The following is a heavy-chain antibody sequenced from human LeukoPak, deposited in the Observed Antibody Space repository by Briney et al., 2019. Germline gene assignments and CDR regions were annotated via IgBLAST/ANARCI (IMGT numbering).Heavy chain of an antibody. J-gene: IGHJ3*01. CDR3: ARDDTYYDYVWGSYRYPSDAFDV. D-gene: IGHD3-16*02. V-gene: IGHV3-7*01. CDR1: GFTFSNYW. CDR2: IKEDGSEN. Sequence: PGGSLRLSCAASGFTFSNYWMSWVRQAPGKGLEWVANIKEDGSENYYVDSVKGRFTISRDNAKNSLYLQMNSLRAEDTAVYYCARDDTYYDYVWGSYRYPSDAFDVWGQGTLVTAPS.